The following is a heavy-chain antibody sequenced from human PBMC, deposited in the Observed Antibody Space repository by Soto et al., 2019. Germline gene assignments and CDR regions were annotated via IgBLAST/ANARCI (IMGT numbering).Heavy chain of an antibody. CDR2: INHSGST. V-gene: IGHV4-34*01. Sequence: PSETLSLTCAVYGGSFSGYYWSWIRQPPGKELKKNGEINHSGSTNYNPSIKSRVTISVDTSKNQFSLKLSSVAAADTAVYYCARGRSKRFYCSGGSCYRADAFDIWGQGTMVTVSS. CDR3: ARGRSKRFYCSGGSCYRADAFDI. CDR1: GGSFSGYY. D-gene: IGHD2-15*01. J-gene: IGHJ3*02.